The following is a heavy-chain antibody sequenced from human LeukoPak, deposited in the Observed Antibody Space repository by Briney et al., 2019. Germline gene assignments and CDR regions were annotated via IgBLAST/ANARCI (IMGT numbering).Heavy chain of an antibody. CDR3: ARESEYSTNAFDY. CDR2: ISSGSSYI. Sequence: GGSLRLSCAASGFTFSSYSMNWVRQAPGKGLEWVSSISSGSSYIHYADSVKGRFTISRDNAKNSLYLQMNSLRAEDTAVYYCARESEYSTNAFDYWGQGTLVTVSS. V-gene: IGHV3-21*01. D-gene: IGHD6-6*01. J-gene: IGHJ4*02. CDR1: GFTFSSYS.